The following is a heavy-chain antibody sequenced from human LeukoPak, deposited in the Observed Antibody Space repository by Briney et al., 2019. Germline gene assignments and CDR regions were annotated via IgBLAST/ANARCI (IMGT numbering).Heavy chain of an antibody. CDR1: GGTFSSYT. CDR2: IIPILGIA. V-gene: IGHV1-69*02. Sequence: SVKVSCKASGGTFSSYTISWVRQAPGQGLEWMGRIIPILGIANYAQKFQGRVTITADKSTSTAYMELSSLRSEDTAVYYCASPYYSSGFTFDYWGQGTLVTVSS. CDR3: ASPYYSSGFTFDY. D-gene: IGHD3-22*01. J-gene: IGHJ4*02.